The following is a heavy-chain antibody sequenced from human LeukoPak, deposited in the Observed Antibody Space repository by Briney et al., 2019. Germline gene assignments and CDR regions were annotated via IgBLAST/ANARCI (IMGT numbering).Heavy chain of an antibody. CDR1: GFTFSGYA. CDR2: ISGSGGST. CDR3: AMTVAELEYFQH. V-gene: IGHV3-23*01. J-gene: IGHJ1*01. D-gene: IGHD6-19*01. Sequence: PGGSLRLSCAASGFTFSGYAMSWVRQAPGKGLEWVSAISGSGGSTYYADSVKGRFTISRDNSKNTLYLQMNSLRAEDTAVYYCAMTVAELEYFQHWGQGTLVTVSS.